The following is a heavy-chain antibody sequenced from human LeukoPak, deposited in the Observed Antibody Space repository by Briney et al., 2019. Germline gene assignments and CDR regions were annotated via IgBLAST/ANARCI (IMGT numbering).Heavy chain of an antibody. CDR3: ARGFVVVAATGAFDI. D-gene: IGHD2-15*01. V-gene: IGHV4-34*01. Sequence: AETLSLTCAVYGGSFSGYYWSWIRQPPGKGLEWIGEINHSGSTNYNPSLKSRVTISVDTSKNQFSMKLSSVTAADTAVYYCARGFVVVAATGAFDIWGQGTMVTVSS. J-gene: IGHJ3*02. CDR1: GGSFSGYY. CDR2: INHSGST.